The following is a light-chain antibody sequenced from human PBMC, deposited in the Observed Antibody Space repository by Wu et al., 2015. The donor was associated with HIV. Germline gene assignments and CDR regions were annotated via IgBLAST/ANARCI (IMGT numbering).Light chain of an antibody. CDR1: QDVNNY. V-gene: IGKV1-8*01. CDR3: LQYNYYSPLT. CDR2: RTS. J-gene: IGKJ4*01. Sequence: RVTQSPASLSAFAGDRVTITCRSSQDVNNYLAWYQQKPGKAPKLLIYRTSILQTGVPSRFSGGVSGADFTLTIDSLQSDDVATYYCLQYNYYSPLTFGGGTKVEMK.